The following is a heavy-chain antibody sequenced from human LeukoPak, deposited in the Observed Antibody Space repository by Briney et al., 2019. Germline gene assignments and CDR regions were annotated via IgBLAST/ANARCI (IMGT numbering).Heavy chain of an antibody. CDR1: GFTFSSYS. CDR2: ISSSSSYI. V-gene: IGHV3-21*01. CDR3: AREEGRYCSSTSCQRQA. D-gene: IGHD2-2*01. Sequence: GGSLRLSCAASGFTFSSYSMNWVRQAPGKGLEWVSSISSSSSYIYYADSVKGRFTISRDNAKNSLYLQMNSLRAEDTAVYYCAREEGRYCSSTSCQRQAWGQGTLVTVSS. J-gene: IGHJ5*02.